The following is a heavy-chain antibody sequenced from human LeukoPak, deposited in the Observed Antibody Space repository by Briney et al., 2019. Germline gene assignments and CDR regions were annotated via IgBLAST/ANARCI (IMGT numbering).Heavy chain of an antibody. Sequence: PGGSLRLSCAASGFTFSSYAMSWVRQAPGKGLEWVSAISGSGGSTYYADSVKGRFTISRDNSKNTLYLQMNSLRAEDTAVYYCAKNPTSGSSLGDTLPYYFDYWGQGTLVTVSS. D-gene: IGHD2-21*02. V-gene: IGHV3-23*01. J-gene: IGHJ4*02. CDR1: GFTFSSYA. CDR2: ISGSGGST. CDR3: AKNPTSGSSLGDTLPYYFDY.